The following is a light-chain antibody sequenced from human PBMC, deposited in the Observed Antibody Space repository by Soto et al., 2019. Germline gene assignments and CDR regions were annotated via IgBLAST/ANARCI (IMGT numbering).Light chain of an antibody. CDR3: QHYVNWPLT. V-gene: IGKV3-11*01. CDR2: AAS. CDR1: QSVSSY. J-gene: IGKJ4*01. Sequence: EIVLTQSPATLSLSPGERATLSCRASQSVSSYLAWYQQKPGQTPRLLIYAASIRATGVPARFSGSGSGTDFTLTINSLQSEDFAVYYCQHYVNWPLTFGGGTKVDIK.